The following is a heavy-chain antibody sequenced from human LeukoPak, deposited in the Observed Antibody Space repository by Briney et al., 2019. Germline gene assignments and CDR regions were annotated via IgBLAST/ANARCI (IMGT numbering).Heavy chain of an antibody. CDR2: IRSSSHSDAT. CDR1: GFTFTGSA. Sequence: AGSLKLSCAASGFTFTGSAMHWVRQASGKGLEWVGRIRSSSHSDATAYAESVKGRFTISRDDSKKTAYLQMNSLKTEDTAVYYCARGGVCSGGNCYYYFDYWGQGTLVTVSS. J-gene: IGHJ4*02. D-gene: IGHD2-15*01. CDR3: ARGGVCSGGNCYYYFDY. V-gene: IGHV3-73*01.